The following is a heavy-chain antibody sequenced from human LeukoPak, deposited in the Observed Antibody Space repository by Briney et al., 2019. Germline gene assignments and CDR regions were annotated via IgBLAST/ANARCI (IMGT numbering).Heavy chain of an antibody. CDR1: GFTFSSYW. V-gene: IGHV3-7*03. J-gene: IGHJ4*02. CDR2: IKQDGSEK. CDR3: ARDPDSSSWYLSVAFDY. D-gene: IGHD6-13*01. Sequence: GGSLRLSCAASGFTFSSYWMSWVRQAPGKGLEWVANIKQDGSEKYYVDSVKGRFTISRDNAKNSLYLQMNSLRAEDTAVYYCARDPDSSSWYLSVAFDYWGQGTLVTVSS.